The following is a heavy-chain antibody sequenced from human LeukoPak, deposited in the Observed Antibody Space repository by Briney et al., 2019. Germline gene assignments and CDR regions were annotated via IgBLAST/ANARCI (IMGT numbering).Heavy chain of an antibody. CDR3: ARDNSGYSYGPHYYYYYYMDV. V-gene: IGHV4-4*02. J-gene: IGHJ6*03. CDR1: GGSISSSNW. D-gene: IGHD5-18*01. Sequence: SETLSLTCAVSGGSISSSNWWSWVRQPPGKGLEWIGEIYHSGSTNYNPSLKSRVTMSVDTSKNQFSLKLSSVTAADTAVYYCARDNSGYSYGPHYYYYYYMDVWGKGTTVTVSS. CDR2: IYHSGST.